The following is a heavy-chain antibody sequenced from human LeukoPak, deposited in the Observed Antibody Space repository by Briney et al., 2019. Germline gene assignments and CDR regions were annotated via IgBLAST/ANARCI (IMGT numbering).Heavy chain of an antibody. CDR3: ARVIAAGKRNWFDP. CDR1: GYTFTSYG. CDR2: ISAYNGDT. D-gene: IGHD6-13*01. V-gene: IGHV1-18*01. Sequence: ASVKVSCKASGYTFTSYGINWVRQAPGQGLEWMGWISAYNGDTNYAQKLQGRVTMTTDTSTSTAYMELRSLRSDDTAVYYCARVIAAGKRNWFDPWGQGTLVTVSS. J-gene: IGHJ5*02.